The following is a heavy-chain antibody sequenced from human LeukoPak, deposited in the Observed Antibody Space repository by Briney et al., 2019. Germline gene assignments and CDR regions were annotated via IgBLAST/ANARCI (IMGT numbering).Heavy chain of an antibody. D-gene: IGHD4-17*01. Sequence: GGSLRLSCAASGFTFSSYAMHWVRQAPGKGLEYVSAISSIGGITYYVNSVRGRFTISRDNSKNTLYLQMGSLGAEDMAVYYCAGDNYGDLSGAFDIWGQGTMVTVSS. J-gene: IGHJ3*02. CDR1: GFTFSSYA. V-gene: IGHV3-64*01. CDR3: AGDNYGDLSGAFDI. CDR2: ISSIGGIT.